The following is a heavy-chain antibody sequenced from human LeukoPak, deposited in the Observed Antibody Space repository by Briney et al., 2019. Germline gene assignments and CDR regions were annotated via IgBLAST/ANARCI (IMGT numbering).Heavy chain of an antibody. V-gene: IGHV3-15*01. CDR3: TRPKADIVVVPAAFDAFDT. D-gene: IGHD2-2*01. J-gene: IGHJ3*02. CDR1: GFTFSNAW. Sequence: GGSLRLSCAASGFTFSNAWMSWVSQAPGKGLEWVGRIKSKTDGGTTDYAAPVKGRFTISRDDSKNTLYLQMNSLKTEDTAVYYCTRPKADIVVVPAAFDAFDTWGQGTMVTVSS. CDR2: IKSKTDGGTT.